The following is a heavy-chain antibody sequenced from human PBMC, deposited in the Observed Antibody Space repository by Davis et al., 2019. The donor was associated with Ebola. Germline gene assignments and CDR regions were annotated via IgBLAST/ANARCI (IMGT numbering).Heavy chain of an antibody. CDR2: IYHSGST. Sequence: SETLSLTCTVSGYSISSGYYWGWIRQPPGKGLEWIGSIYHSGSTKYNPSLKSRVTISLDTSKNQFSLKLTSVTAADTAVYYCAREGMDVWGKGTTVTVSS. CDR3: AREGMDV. J-gene: IGHJ6*04. CDR1: GYSISSGYY. V-gene: IGHV4-38-2*02.